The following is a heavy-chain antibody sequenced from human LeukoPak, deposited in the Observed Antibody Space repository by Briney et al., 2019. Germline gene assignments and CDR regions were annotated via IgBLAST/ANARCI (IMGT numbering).Heavy chain of an antibody. D-gene: IGHD5-18*01. CDR2: IKTKSDGETT. CDR3: TTGPIQIWSLNVDY. CDR1: GFTFSNVW. V-gene: IGHV3-15*01. Sequence: GGPLRLSCARSGFTFSNVWMSWVRQAPGKGLEWIGRIKTKSDGETTDYGAAVKGRVTISRDDTKNTVFLQMTGLKTEDTGIYFCTTGPIQIWSLNVDYRGQGTPVTVSS. J-gene: IGHJ4*02.